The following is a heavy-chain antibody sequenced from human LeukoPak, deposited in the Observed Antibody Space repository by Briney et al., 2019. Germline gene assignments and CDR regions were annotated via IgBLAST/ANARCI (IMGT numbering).Heavy chain of an antibody. CDR2: IYYSGST. V-gene: IGHV4-59*01. J-gene: IGHJ4*02. Sequence: SETLSLTCTVSGGSISTYYWSWIRQPPGKGLEWIGYIYYSGSTSYNPSLMSRVTISVDTSKSQFSLKLRSVTAADTAVYYCARLWSGDLRIDYWSQGTPVTVSS. CDR3: ARLWSGDLRIDY. D-gene: IGHD7-27*01. CDR1: GGSISTYY.